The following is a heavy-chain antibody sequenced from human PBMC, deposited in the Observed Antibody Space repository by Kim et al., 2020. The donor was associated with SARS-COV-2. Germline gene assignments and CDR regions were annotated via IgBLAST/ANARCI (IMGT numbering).Heavy chain of an antibody. CDR2: INAGNGNT. V-gene: IGHV1-3*01. J-gene: IGHJ4*02. D-gene: IGHD3-22*01. CDR3: ARERDSSGYQFDY. Sequence: ASVKVSCKASGFTFTNYAIEWVRQAPGQGLEWMGWINAGNGNTKYSQKFQGRVTITRDTSASTAYMEVSSLRSEDTAVYYCARERDSSGYQFDYWGQGTLVTVSS. CDR1: GFTFTNYA.